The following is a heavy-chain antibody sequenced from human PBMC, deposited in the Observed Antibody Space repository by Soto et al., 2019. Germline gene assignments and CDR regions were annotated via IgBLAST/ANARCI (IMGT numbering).Heavy chain of an antibody. CDR3: ARGENCSGGSCYTILGY. J-gene: IGHJ4*02. V-gene: IGHV1-3*01. D-gene: IGHD2-15*01. CDR1: GYTFTSYA. Sequence: QVQLVQSGAEVKKPGASVKVSCKASGYTFTSYAMHWVRKAPGQRLEWMGWINAGNGNTKYSQKFQGRVTITRDTSASTAYMELSSLRSEDTAVYYCARGENCSGGSCYTILGYWGQGTLVTVSS. CDR2: INAGNGNT.